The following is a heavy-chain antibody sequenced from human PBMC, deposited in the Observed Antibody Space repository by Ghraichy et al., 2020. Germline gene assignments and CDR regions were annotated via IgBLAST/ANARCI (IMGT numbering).Heavy chain of an antibody. Sequence: SVKVSCKASGGTFSSYAISWVRQAPGQGLEWMGGIIPIFGTANYAQKFQGRVTITADESTSTAYMELSSLRSEDTAVYYCARVVFQKQQLHSYIDYWGQGTLVTVSS. CDR3: ARVVFQKQQLHSYIDY. V-gene: IGHV1-69*13. J-gene: IGHJ4*02. D-gene: IGHD6-13*01. CDR1: GGTFSSYA. CDR2: IIPIFGTA.